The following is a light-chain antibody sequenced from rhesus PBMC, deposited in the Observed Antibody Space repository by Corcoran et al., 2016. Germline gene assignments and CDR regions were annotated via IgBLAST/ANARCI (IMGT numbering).Light chain of an antibody. J-gene: IGKJ1*01. CDR2: KAS. V-gene: IGKV1-22*01. CDR3: LQYSSSPRP. CDR1: QSISTW. Sequence: DIQMTQSPSSLSASVGDTVTISCRASQSISTWLDWYQQKPGKAPKLLNYKASRLQSGVPSRFSGIGSGTDFTITISSLQPEDFATYYCLQYSSSPRPFGQGTKVEIK.